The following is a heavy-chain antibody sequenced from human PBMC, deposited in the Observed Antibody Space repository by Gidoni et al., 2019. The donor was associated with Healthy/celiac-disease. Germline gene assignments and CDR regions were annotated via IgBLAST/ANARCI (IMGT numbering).Heavy chain of an antibody. CDR2: IKSKTDGGTT. J-gene: IGHJ3*02. D-gene: IGHD1-1*01. V-gene: IGHV3-15*01. CDR3: TTDQYRVQLEIDAFDI. Sequence: EVQLVESGGGLVKPGGSLRLSCAASGFTFSNACMSWARQAPGKGLEWVGRIKSKTDGGTTDYAAPVKGRFTISRDYSKNTLYLQMNSLKTENTAVYYCTTDQYRVQLEIDAFDIWGQGTMVTVSS. CDR1: GFTFSNAC.